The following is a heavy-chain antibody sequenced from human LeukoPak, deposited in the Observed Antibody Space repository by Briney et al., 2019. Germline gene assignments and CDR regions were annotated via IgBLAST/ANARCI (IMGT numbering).Heavy chain of an antibody. Sequence: ASVKVSCKASGYTFTGYYMHWVRQAPGQGLEWMGWINPNSGGTNYAQKFQGRVTMTRDTSISTAYMELSRLRSDDTAVYYCAIRYDYGDCGDYWGQGTLVTVSS. D-gene: IGHD4-17*01. J-gene: IGHJ4*02. CDR3: AIRYDYGDCGDY. CDR2: INPNSGGT. CDR1: GYTFTGYY. V-gene: IGHV1-2*02.